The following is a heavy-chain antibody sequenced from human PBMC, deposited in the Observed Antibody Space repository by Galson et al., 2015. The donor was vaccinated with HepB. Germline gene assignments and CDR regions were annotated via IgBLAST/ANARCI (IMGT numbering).Heavy chain of an antibody. D-gene: IGHD1-26*01. CDR3: ARGSGSSYVY. CDR1: GFTFSSYA. J-gene: IGHJ4*02. CDR2: ITNNGATE. V-gene: IGHV3-23*01. Sequence: SLRLSCAASGFTFSSYAMNWVRQAPGKGLEWVSQITNNGATENYADSVKGRFTISRDNSKNMLYLQMNSLRAEDTAVYYCARGSGSSYVYWGQGTLVTVSS.